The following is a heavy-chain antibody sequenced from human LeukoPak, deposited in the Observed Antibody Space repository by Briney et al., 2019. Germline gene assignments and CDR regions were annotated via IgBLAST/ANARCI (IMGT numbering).Heavy chain of an antibody. D-gene: IGHD3-3*01. CDR3: ARRGKDFWSGYYGGYYYYYMDV. Sequence: SVKVSCKASGYTFTGYYMHWVRQAPGQGLEWMGWINPNSGGTNYAQKFQGRVTMTRDTSISTAYMELSRLRSDDTAVYYCARRGKDFWSGYYGGYYYYYMDVWGKGTTVTVSS. CDR1: GYTFTGYY. J-gene: IGHJ6*03. CDR2: INPNSGGT. V-gene: IGHV1-2*02.